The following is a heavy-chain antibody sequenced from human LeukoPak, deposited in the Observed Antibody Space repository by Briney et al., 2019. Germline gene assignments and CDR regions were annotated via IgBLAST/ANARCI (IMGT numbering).Heavy chain of an antibody. CDR2: ISYDGSNK. CDR3: ATEEGQFDY. V-gene: IGHV3-30*03. J-gene: IGHJ4*02. Sequence: GGSLRLSCAASGFTFSSYGMHWVRQAPGKGLEWVAVISYDGSNKYYADSVKGRFTISRDNSKNTLYLQMNSLRAEDTAVYYCATEEGQFDYWGQGTLVTVSS. CDR1: GFTFSSYG.